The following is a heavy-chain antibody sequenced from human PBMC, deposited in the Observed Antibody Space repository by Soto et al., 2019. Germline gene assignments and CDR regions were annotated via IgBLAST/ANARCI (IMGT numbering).Heavy chain of an antibody. D-gene: IGHD4-4*01. CDR3: ARDRVEMATVFDY. Sequence: EVQLVESGGGLVKPGGSLRLSCVASGFSFSSYSMNWVRQAPGKGLEWVSSINSSSNYIYYADSVKGRFTISRDNAKNSLYLQMNSLRAEDTAVYYCARDRVEMATVFDYWGQGTLVTVSS. J-gene: IGHJ4*02. CDR1: GFSFSSYS. CDR2: INSSSNYI. V-gene: IGHV3-21*01.